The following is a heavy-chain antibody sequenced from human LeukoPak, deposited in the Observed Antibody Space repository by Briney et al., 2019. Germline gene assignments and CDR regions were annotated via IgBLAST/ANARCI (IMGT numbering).Heavy chain of an antibody. D-gene: IGHD2-8*02. J-gene: IGHJ5*01. CDR3: ARVAVSGPTGWFDS. Sequence: RAGGSLRLSCAGSGFSLKSCLTWVRQAPGKGLEGVSSISSTSAYIHYADSVKGRFTISRDNVDNVVYLEMNSLGAEDTATYYCARVAVSGPTGWFDSWGQGTLVIVSS. V-gene: IGHV3-21*01. CDR2: ISSTSAYI. CDR1: GFSLKSC.